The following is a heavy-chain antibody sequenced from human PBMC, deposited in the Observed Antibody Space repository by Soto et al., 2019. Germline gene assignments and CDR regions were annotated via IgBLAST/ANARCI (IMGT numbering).Heavy chain of an antibody. D-gene: IGHD4-17*01. V-gene: IGHV4-31*03. CDR2: IYYSGST. Sequence: QVQLQESGPGLVKPSQTLSLTCTVSGGSISSGGYYWSWIRQHPGKGLEWIGYIYYSGSTYYNPSLKSRVTISVDTSKNQFSLKLSSVTAADTAVYYCARAPRRGYGDYPAFDIWGQGTMVTVSS. CDR1: GGSISSGGYY. J-gene: IGHJ3*02. CDR3: ARAPRRGYGDYPAFDI.